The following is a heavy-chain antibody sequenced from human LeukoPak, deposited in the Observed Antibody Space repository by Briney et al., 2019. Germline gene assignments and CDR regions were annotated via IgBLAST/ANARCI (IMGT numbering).Heavy chain of an antibody. CDR2: ISSSSSYI. J-gene: IGHJ3*01. D-gene: IGHD2-2*01. V-gene: IGHV3-21*01. CDR3: VRDSVVAPADNVGPAFDF. CDR1: GFTFSSYS. Sequence: PGGSLRLSCAASGFTFSSYSMNWVRQAPGKGLEWVSSISSSSSYIYYADSVKGRFTISRDNAKNSLYLQMNSLRAEDTAIYYCVRDSVVAPADNVGPAFDFWGQGTTVIVSS.